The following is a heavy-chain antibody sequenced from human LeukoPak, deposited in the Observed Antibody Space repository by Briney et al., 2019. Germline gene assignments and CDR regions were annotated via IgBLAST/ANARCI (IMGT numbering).Heavy chain of an antibody. CDR2: IKEDGSET. CDR3: ASSSWSSEYFHY. D-gene: IGHD6-13*01. CDR1: AFAFSSNW. Sequence: GGSLRLSCVASAFAFSSNWMSWVRQAPGKGRGWVASIKEDGSETYYVDSVKGRFTISRDNAKNSLYLQLNSLRAEDTAVYFCASSSWSSEYFHYWGQGTLVTVSS. J-gene: IGHJ1*01. V-gene: IGHV3-7*02.